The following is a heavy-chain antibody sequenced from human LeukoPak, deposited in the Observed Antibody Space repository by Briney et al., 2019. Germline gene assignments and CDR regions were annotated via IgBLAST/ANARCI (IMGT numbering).Heavy chain of an antibody. Sequence: PGGSLTLSCAASGFTFSSYSMTWVRQAPGKGLEWVSSISTSSHYIYYADSMKGRFTISRDNAKNSLYLQMNSLRAEDTAVYYCARDGQQQLERSPPWDYYYYMDVWGKGTTVTISS. CDR2: ISTSSHYI. V-gene: IGHV3-21*01. CDR3: ARDGQQQLERSPPWDYYYYMDV. J-gene: IGHJ6*03. CDR1: GFTFSSYS. D-gene: IGHD6-13*01.